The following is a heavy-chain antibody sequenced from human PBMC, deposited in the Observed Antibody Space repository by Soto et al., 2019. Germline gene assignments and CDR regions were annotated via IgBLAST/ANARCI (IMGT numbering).Heavy chain of an antibody. CDR3: AKDLVSKQSIAARRGGMDV. V-gene: IGHV3-30*18. D-gene: IGHD6-6*01. CDR1: GFTFSSYG. J-gene: IGHJ6*02. Sequence: QVQLVESGGGVVQPGRSLRLSCAASGFTFSSYGMHWVRQAPGKGLEWVAVISYDGSNKYYADSVKGRFTISRDNSKNTLYLQMNSLRAEDTAVYYCAKDLVSKQSIAARRGGMDVWGQGTTVTVSS. CDR2: ISYDGSNK.